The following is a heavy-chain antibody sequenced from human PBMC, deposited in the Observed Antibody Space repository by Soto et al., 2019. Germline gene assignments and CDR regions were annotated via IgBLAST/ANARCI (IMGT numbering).Heavy chain of an antibody. V-gene: IGHV4-31*02. CDR3: ARGIAAAGTFAENWFDP. Sequence: PSETLSLTCTVSGYSIRNGYYWGWIRQHPGKGLEWIGYIYYSGSTYYNPSLKSRVTISVDTSKNQFSLKLSSVTAADTAVYYCARGIAAAGTFAENWFDPWGQGTLVTVSS. D-gene: IGHD6-13*01. CDR1: GYSIRNGYY. J-gene: IGHJ5*02. CDR2: IYYSGST.